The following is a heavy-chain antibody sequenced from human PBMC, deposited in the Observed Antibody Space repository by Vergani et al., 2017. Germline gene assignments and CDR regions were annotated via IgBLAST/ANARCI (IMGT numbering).Heavy chain of an antibody. CDR1: GFRLSSYG. V-gene: IGHV3-33*06. Sequence: QVQLVESGGGVVQPGRSLRLSCAAPGFRLSSYGMNWVRQAPGKGLQWVAVIWDDGSNKYYADSVKGRFTISRYNSQNTVNLQMNSLRVDDTAVYYCAKDLGGCNSISCSYYMYVWGKGTTVTVSS. CDR3: AKDLGGCNSISCSYYMYV. D-gene: IGHD2/OR15-2a*01. CDR2: IWDDGSNK. J-gene: IGHJ6*03.